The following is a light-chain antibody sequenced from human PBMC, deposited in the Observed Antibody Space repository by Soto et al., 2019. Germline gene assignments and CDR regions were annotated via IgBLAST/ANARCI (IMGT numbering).Light chain of an antibody. V-gene: IGLV2-14*01. CDR2: DVT. J-gene: IGLJ2*01. Sequence: QSVLTQPASVSGSPGQSITISCTGTSSDVGRYDYVSWSQQHPGRAPKLLIYDVTNRPSGVSTRFSGSKSGNTASLTISGLQPEDEADYYCSSYTTNSVVIFGGGTQLTVL. CDR3: SSYTTNSVVI. CDR1: SSDVGRYDY.